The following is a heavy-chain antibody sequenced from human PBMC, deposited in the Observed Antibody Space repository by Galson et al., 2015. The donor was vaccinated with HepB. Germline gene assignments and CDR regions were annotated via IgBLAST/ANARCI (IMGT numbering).Heavy chain of an antibody. Sequence: SETLSLTCTVSGGSISSSSYYWGWIRQPPGKGLEWIGNIYYSGSTYYNPYLKSRVTISVDTSKNQFSLKLSSVTAADTAVYYCARPGVGGYSYGRTEGDAFDIWGQGTMVTVSS. CDR2: IYYSGST. CDR1: GGSISSSSYY. D-gene: IGHD5-18*01. CDR3: ARPGVGGYSYGRTEGDAFDI. V-gene: IGHV4-39*01. J-gene: IGHJ3*02.